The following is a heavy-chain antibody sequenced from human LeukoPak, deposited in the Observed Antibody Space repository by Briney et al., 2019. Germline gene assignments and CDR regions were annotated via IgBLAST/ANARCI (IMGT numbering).Heavy chain of an antibody. CDR2: IIPIFGTA. Sequence: SVKVSCKASGGTFSSYAISWVRQAPGQGLEWMGGIIPIFGTANYAQKFQGRVTITADESTSTAHMELSSLRSEDTAVYYCARAARGYYDSSGYTPFDYWGQGTLVTVSS. J-gene: IGHJ4*02. CDR3: ARAARGYYDSSGYTPFDY. D-gene: IGHD3-22*01. V-gene: IGHV1-69*13. CDR1: GGTFSSYA.